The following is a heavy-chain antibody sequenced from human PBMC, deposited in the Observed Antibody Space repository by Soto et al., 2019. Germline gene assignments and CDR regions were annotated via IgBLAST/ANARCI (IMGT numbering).Heavy chain of an antibody. CDR3: ARGGYYDSSGSRNYHYYGMDA. CDR1: GGTFSSYA. V-gene: IGHV1-69*05. CDR2: IISIFGTA. D-gene: IGHD3-22*01. Sequence: SVKVSCKASGGTFSSYAISWVRQAPGQGLEWMGGIISIFGTADYAQNLQGRVTMTTDTSTRTAYMELRSLRSDDTAVYYCARGGYYDSSGSRNYHYYGMDAWGRGTTVTVSS. J-gene: IGHJ6*02.